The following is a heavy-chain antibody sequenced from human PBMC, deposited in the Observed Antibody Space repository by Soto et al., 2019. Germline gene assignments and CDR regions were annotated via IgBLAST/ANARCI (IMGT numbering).Heavy chain of an antibody. V-gene: IGHV3-48*03. CDR1: GFTFSSYE. D-gene: IGHD6-13*01. CDR2: ISSSGSTI. CDR3: ARSEQQLVLFPFDY. J-gene: IGHJ4*02. Sequence: PGWSLRLSCAASGFTFSSYEMNWVRQAPGKGLEWVSYISSSGSTIYYADSVKGRFTISRDNAKNSLYLQMNSLRAEDTAVYYCARSEQQLVLFPFDYWGQGTLVTVA.